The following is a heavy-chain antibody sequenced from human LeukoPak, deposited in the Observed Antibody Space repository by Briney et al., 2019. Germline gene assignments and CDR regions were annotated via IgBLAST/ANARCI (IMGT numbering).Heavy chain of an antibody. CDR1: GFTFSAYS. V-gene: IGHV3-48*02. CDR2: ISSRSFTI. CDR3: AREGSIVPHQDLDS. J-gene: IGHJ4*02. Sequence: PGGSLRLSCAASGFTFSAYSMNWVRQAPGKGLDWVSYISSRSFTIYYADSVKGRFTISRDNAKNSLYLEMNSLRDEDTAVYYCAREGSIVPHQDLDSWGQGTLVTVSS. D-gene: IGHD2-8*01.